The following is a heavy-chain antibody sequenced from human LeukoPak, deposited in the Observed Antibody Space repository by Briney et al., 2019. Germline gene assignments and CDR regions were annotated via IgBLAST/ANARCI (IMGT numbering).Heavy chain of an antibody. CDR1: GGSISSYY. CDR2: IYYSGST. J-gene: IGHJ4*02. CDR3: ARRGYGEYFDY. V-gene: IGHV4-59*01. D-gene: IGHD1-1*01. Sequence: SETLSLTCTVSGGSISSYYWSWIRQPPGKGLEWIGYIYYSGSTNYNPSLKSRVTISVDTSKNQFSLKLSSVTAADTAVYYCARRGYGEYFDYWGQGTLVTVSS.